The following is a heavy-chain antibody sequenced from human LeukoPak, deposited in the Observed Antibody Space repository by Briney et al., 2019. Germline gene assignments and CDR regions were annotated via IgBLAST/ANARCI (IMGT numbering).Heavy chain of an antibody. CDR1: GYTFTSYY. CDR3: ARAHIYYYYYMDV. CDR2: INPSGGGT. J-gene: IGHJ6*03. V-gene: IGHV1-46*01. Sequence: ASVKVSCKASGYTFTSYYMHWVRQAPRQGLEWMGIINPSGGGTTYAEKFQGRVTMTGDLSTSTVYMEVSSLRSEDTAVYYCARAHIYYYYYMDVWGKGTTVTVSS.